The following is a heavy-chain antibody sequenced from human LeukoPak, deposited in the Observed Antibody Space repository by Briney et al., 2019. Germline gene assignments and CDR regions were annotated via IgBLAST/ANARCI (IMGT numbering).Heavy chain of an antibody. CDR2: ISYDGSNK. CDR3: AKGRDGDWADY. J-gene: IGHJ4*02. Sequence: GGSLRLSCAASGFTFSSYGMHWVRQAPGKGLEWVAVISYDGSNKYYADPVKGRFTISRDNSKNTLYLQMNSLRAEDTAVYYCAKGRDGDWADYWGQGTLVTASS. V-gene: IGHV3-30*18. CDR1: GFTFSSYG. D-gene: IGHD4-17*01.